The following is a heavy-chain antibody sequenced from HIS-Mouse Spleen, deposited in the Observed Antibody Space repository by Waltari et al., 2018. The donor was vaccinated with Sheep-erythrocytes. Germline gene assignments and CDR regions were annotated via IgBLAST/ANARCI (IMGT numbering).Heavy chain of an antibody. CDR3: ARALANWGSSFDY. CDR2: IYYSGST. V-gene: IGHV4-30-4*01. Sequence: QVQLQESGPGLVKPSQTLSLTCTVPGGPISSGDYSWSWIRQPPGKGLEWIGYIYYSGSTYYNPSLKSRVTISVDTSKNQFSLKLSSVTAADTAVYYCARALANWGSSFDYWGQGTLVTVSS. D-gene: IGHD7-27*01. CDR1: GGPISSGDYS. J-gene: IGHJ4*02.